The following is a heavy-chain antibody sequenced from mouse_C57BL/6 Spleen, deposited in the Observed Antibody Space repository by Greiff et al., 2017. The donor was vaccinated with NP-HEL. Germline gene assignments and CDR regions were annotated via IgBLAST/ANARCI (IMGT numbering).Heavy chain of an antibody. CDR2: IYPGDGDT. V-gene: IGHV1-82*01. Sequence: QVQLKESGPELVKPGASVKISCKASGYAFSSSWMNWVKQRPGKGLEWIGWIYPGDGDTNYNGKFKGKATLTADKSSSTAYMQLSSLTSEDSAVYCCAREELLRYLAWFAYWGQGTLVTVSA. J-gene: IGHJ3*01. D-gene: IGHD1-1*01. CDR1: GYAFSSSW. CDR3: AREELLRYLAWFAY.